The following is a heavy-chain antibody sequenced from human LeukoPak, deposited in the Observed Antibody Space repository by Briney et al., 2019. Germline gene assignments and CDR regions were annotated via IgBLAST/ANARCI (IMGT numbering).Heavy chain of an antibody. CDR3: ARVPHINSSGWDFDY. V-gene: IGHV3-21*01. CDR2: ISSSSSYI. D-gene: IGHD6-19*01. Sequence: GGSLRLSCAASGFTSSSYSMNWVRQAPGKGLEWVSSISSSSSYIYYADSVKGRFTISRDNAKNSLYLQMNSLRAEDTAVYYCARVPHINSSGWDFDYWGQGTLVTVSS. J-gene: IGHJ4*02. CDR1: GFTSSSYS.